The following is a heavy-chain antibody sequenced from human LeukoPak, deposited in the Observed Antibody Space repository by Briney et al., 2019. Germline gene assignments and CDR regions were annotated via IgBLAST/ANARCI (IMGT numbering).Heavy chain of an antibody. CDR3: ARGEDNWIYKRVHKTMDV. D-gene: IGHD1-7*01. Sequence: GGSLRLSCAASGITFSRSYMNWVRRAPGKGLEWVSVIYSGGTTDYADSVKGRFTISRDKSKNTLFLQMNSLRVEDTAVYYCARGEDNWIYKRVHKTMDVWGQGTTVTVSS. J-gene: IGHJ6*02. CDR1: GITFSRSY. V-gene: IGHV3-66*02. CDR2: IYSGGTT.